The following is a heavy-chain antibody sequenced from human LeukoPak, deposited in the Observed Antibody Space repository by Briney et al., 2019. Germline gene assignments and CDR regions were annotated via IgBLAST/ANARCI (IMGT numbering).Heavy chain of an antibody. V-gene: IGHV3-53*01. CDR2: IYSGGST. CDR1: GFTVSSNY. CDR3: ARGEWVGDVGYDY. J-gene: IGHJ4*02. D-gene: IGHD3-10*01. Sequence: GGSLRLSCAASGFTVSSNYMSWVRQAPGKGLEWVSVIYSGGSTYYADSVKGRFTISRDNSKNTLYLQMNSLRAEDTAVYYCARGEWVGDVGYDYWGQGTLVTVSS.